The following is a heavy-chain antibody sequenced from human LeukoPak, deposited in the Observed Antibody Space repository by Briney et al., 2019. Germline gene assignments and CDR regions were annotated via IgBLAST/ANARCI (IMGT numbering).Heavy chain of an antibody. J-gene: IGHJ2*01. D-gene: IGHD3-22*01. V-gene: IGHV4-59*01. Sequence: SETLSLTCTVSGGSISSYYWSWIRQPPGKGLEWIGYIYYSGSTNYNPSLKSRVTISVGTSKNQFSLKLSSVTAADTAVYYCAREENYYDSSGYYLGYFDLWGRGTLVTVSS. CDR2: IYYSGST. CDR3: AREENYYDSSGYYLGYFDL. CDR1: GGSISSYY.